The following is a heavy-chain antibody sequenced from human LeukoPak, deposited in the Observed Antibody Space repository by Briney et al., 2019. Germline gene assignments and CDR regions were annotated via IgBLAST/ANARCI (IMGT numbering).Heavy chain of an antibody. D-gene: IGHD2-2*01. V-gene: IGHV1-69*06. CDR2: IIPIFGTA. CDR3: ARDPRGYCSSTSCPDAFDI. CDR1: GGTFSSYA. J-gene: IGHJ3*02. Sequence: SVKVSCKASGGTFSSYAISWVRQAPGQGLEWMGGIIPIFGTANYAQKFQGGVTITADKSTSTAYMELSSLRSEDTAVYYCARDPRGYCSSTSCPDAFDIWGQGTMVTVSS.